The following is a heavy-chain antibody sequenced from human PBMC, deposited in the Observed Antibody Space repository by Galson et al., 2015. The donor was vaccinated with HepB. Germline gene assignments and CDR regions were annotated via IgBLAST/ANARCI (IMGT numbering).Heavy chain of an antibody. J-gene: IGHJ6*03. CDR2: ISSSSSYI. CDR1: GFTFSSYS. CDR3: ARVVPYYYYYMDV. V-gene: IGHV3-21*01. Sequence: SLRLSCAASGFTFSSYSMNWVRQAPGKGLEWVSSISSSSSYIYYADSVKGRFTISRDNAKNSLYLQMNSLRAEDTAVYYCARVVPYYYYYMDVWGKGTTVAVSS.